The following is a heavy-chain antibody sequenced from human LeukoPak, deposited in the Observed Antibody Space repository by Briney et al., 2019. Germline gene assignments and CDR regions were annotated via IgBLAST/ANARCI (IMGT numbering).Heavy chain of an antibody. CDR2: IYYSGST. V-gene: IGHV4-59*01. CDR3: ARGVIQLTYYYYYMDV. J-gene: IGHJ6*03. D-gene: IGHD5-18*01. CDR1: GGSISSYY. Sequence: SETLSLPCTVSGGSISSYYWSWIRQPPGKGLEWIGYIYYSGSTNYNPSLKSRVTISVDTSKNQFSLKLSSVTAADTAVYYCARGVIQLTYYYYYMDVWGKGTTVTVSS.